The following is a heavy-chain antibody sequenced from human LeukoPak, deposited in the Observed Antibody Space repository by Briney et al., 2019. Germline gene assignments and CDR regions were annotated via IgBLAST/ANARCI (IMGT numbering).Heavy chain of an antibody. CDR2: ISGHGGST. Sequence: GGSLRLSCAASGFXFDDYAMHWVRQAPGKSLEWVSLISGHGGSTYYGDSVKGRFTISRGNSKNSLYLQMNSLRTEDTALYYCAKDSLRAMIPSLVHWGQGTLVTVSS. CDR3: AKDSLRAMIPSLVH. J-gene: IGHJ1*01. V-gene: IGHV3-43*02. D-gene: IGHD3-22*01. CDR1: GFXFDDYA.